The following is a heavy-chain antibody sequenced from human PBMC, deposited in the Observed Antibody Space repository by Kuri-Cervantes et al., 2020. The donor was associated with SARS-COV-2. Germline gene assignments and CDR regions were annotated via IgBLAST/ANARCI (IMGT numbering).Heavy chain of an antibody. V-gene: IGHV4-61*01. J-gene: IGHJ4*02. D-gene: IGHD3-3*01. CDR1: GGSVSSGSYY. CDR2: INHSGST. Sequence: GSLRLSCTVSGGSVSSGSYYWSWIRQPPGKGLEWIGEINHSGSTNYNPSLKSRVTISVDTSKNQFSLKLSSVTAADTAVYYCARRRDFWSGYYPYFDYWGQGTLVTVSS. CDR3: ARRRDFWSGYYPYFDY.